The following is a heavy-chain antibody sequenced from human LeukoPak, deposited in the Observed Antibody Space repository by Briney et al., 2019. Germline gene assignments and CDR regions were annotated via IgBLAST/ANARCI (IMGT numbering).Heavy chain of an antibody. Sequence: ASVKVSCKASGYTFTGYYMHWVRQAPGQGLEWMGWINPNSGDTNYAQNFQGRVTMTRDTSISTAYMELSRLRSDDTAVYYCARVRSAAGTGYFDFWGQGTLVTVSS. V-gene: IGHV1-2*02. J-gene: IGHJ4*02. CDR2: INPNSGDT. CDR1: GYTFTGYY. CDR3: ARVRSAAGTGYFDF. D-gene: IGHD6-13*01.